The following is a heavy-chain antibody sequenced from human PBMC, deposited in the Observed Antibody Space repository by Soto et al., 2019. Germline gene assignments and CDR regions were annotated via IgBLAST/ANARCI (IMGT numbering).Heavy chain of an antibody. J-gene: IGHJ6*03. CDR3: ARISGTYYHYYYMDV. Sequence: QVQLQESGPGLVKPSENLSLTCTVSGMSISSYYWSWIRQPPGKGVEWIGYIYRNGGTNYNPSLSGRVTASVDTPKNQFSLKLNSVTAADTAVYYCARISGTYYHYYYMDVWGTGTAVTVSS. CDR2: IYRNGGT. CDR1: GMSISSYY. V-gene: IGHV4-59*01. D-gene: IGHD3-10*01.